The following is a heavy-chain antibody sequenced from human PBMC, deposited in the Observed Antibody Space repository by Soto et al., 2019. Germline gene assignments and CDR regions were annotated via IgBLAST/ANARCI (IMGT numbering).Heavy chain of an antibody. Sequence: SETLSLTCTVSGASISSSTFYWGWIRQPPGKGLEWIGSIYYSGSTYYSPSLKSRVTISVDRSKNQFSLKLSSVTAADTAVYYCARAGGLGAVAADYWGQGTLVTVSP. CDR3: ARAGGLGAVAADY. CDR1: GASISSSTFY. D-gene: IGHD6-19*01. CDR2: IYYSGST. V-gene: IGHV4-39*07. J-gene: IGHJ4*02.